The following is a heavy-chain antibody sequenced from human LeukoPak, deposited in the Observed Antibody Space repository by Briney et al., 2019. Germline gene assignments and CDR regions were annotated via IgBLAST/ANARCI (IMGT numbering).Heavy chain of an antibody. CDR2: ISSSSSTI. CDR1: GFTFSSYS. V-gene: IGHV3-48*01. Sequence: GGSLRLSCAASGFTFSSYSMNWVRQAPGKGLEWVSYISSSSSTIYYADSVKGRFTISRDNAKNSLYLQMNSLRAEDTAVYYCAHFARGNFNWGQGTLVTVSS. J-gene: IGHJ4*02. D-gene: IGHD1-7*01. CDR3: AHFARGNFN.